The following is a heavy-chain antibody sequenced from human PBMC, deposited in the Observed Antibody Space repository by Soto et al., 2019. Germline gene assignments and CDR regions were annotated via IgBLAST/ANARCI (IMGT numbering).Heavy chain of an antibody. CDR2: IYWDDDK. CDR3: AHTYYYYAPVPFDY. Sequence: QITLKESGPTLVKPTQTLTLTCTFSGFSLSTSGVGVGWIRQPPGKALEWLALIYWDDDKRYSPSLKSRLTITKDTSKNQLVLTMTNIDPVDTATYYCAHTYYYYAPVPFDYWGQGTLVTVSS. V-gene: IGHV2-5*02. J-gene: IGHJ4*02. CDR1: GFSLSTSGVG. D-gene: IGHD3-10*01.